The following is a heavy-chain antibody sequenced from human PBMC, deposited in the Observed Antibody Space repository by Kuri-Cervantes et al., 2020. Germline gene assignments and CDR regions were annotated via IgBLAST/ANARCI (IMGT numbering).Heavy chain of an antibody. V-gene: IGHV3-7*01. J-gene: IGHJ6*02. D-gene: IGHD3-10*01. Sequence: GGSLRLSCAASGFTFSSYWMSWVRQAPGKGLEWVANIKQDGSEKYYVDSVKGRFTISGDNAKNSLYLQMNSLRAEDTAVYYCASGTELLWFGDYYYGMDVWGQGTTVTAP. CDR2: IKQDGSEK. CDR1: GFTFSSYW. CDR3: ASGTELLWFGDYYYGMDV.